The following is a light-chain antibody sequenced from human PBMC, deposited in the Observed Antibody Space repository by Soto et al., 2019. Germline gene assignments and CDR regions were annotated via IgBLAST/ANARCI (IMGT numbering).Light chain of an antibody. CDR3: QHYTDFHYT. J-gene: IGKJ2*01. CDR1: QSIGSG. CDR2: KAT. V-gene: IGKV1-5*03. Sequence: DIQMTQSPSTLSASVGDGVTITCRASQSIGSGLAWYQQKPGKAPKLLIYKATNLQTGVSSRFSGSGSGTDFSLTISSLQPVDSATYYCQHYTDFHYTFGQGTKVEI.